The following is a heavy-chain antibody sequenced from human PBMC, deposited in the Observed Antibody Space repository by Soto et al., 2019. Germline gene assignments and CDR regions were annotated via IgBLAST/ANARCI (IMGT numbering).Heavy chain of an antibody. CDR2: IYYSGST. D-gene: IGHD4-17*01. CDR3: AREATVASYFDY. Sequence: PSETLSLTCTVSGGSVISGSYYWSWIRQPPGKGLEWIGYIYYSGSTNYNPSLKSRVTISVDASKNQFSLKLSSVTAADTAVYYCAREATVASYFDYWGQGTLVTVSS. CDR1: GGSVISGSYY. V-gene: IGHV4-61*01. J-gene: IGHJ4*02.